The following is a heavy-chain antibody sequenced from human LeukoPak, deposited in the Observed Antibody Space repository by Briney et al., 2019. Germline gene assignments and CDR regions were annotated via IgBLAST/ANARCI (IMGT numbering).Heavy chain of an antibody. J-gene: IGHJ6*03. V-gene: IGHV1-46*01. Sequence: ASVKVSCKASGYTITNNYMHWVRQAPGQGLEWMGVINPSGTGTSYAQKFQGRVTITADESTSTAYMELSSLRSEDTAVYYCAGSPQEDTAMDFYYYYMDVWGKGTTVTISS. CDR2: INPSGTGT. CDR1: GYTITNNY. D-gene: IGHD5-18*01. CDR3: AGSPQEDTAMDFYYYYMDV.